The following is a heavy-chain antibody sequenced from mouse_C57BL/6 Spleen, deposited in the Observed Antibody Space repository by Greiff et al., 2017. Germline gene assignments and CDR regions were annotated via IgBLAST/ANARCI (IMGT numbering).Heavy chain of an antibody. CDR2: IHPNSGST. CDR3: ARGGDYDGSFDY. Sequence: VKLQQPGAELVKPGASVKLSCKASGYTFTSYWMHWVKQRPGQGLEWIGMIHPNSGSTNYNEKFKSKATLTVDKSSSTAYMQLSSLTSEDSAVYYCARGGDYDGSFDYWGQGTTLTVSS. D-gene: IGHD2-4*01. J-gene: IGHJ2*01. V-gene: IGHV1-64*01. CDR1: GYTFTSYW.